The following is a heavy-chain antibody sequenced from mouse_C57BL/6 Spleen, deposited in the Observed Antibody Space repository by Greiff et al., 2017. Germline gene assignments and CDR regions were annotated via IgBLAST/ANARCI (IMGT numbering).Heavy chain of an antibody. V-gene: IGHV14-3*01. CDR2: IDPANGNT. D-gene: IGHD1-1*01. CDR3: ARGDYYGSKDFDY. CDR1: GFNIKNTY. J-gene: IGHJ2*01. Sequence: EVKLQESVAELVRPGASVKLSCTASGFNIKNTYMHWVKQRPEQGLEWIGRIDPANGNTKYAPKFQGKATITADTSSNTAYLQLSSLTSEDTAIYYCARGDYYGSKDFDYWGQGTTLTVSS.